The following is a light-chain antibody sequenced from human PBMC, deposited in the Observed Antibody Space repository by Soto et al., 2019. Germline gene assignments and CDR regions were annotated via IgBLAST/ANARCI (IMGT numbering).Light chain of an antibody. CDR2: GAS. CDR1: QSVSSSD. CDR3: QRHGAT. J-gene: IGKJ1*01. V-gene: IGKV3-20*01. Sequence: EIVLTQSPGTLSLSPGERATLSCRASQSVSSSDLAWYQQKPGQAPRLLIYGASSRATGIPDRFSGSGSGTDFTLTISGLEPEDSAAYYCQRHGATFGQGIKVDIK.